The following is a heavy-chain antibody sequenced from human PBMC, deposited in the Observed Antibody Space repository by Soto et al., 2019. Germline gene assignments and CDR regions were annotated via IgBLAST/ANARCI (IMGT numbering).Heavy chain of an antibody. V-gene: IGHV3-30-3*01. D-gene: IGHD2-15*01. CDR1: GFTFGRYA. CDR3: ARVLVKVTSTSAFEF. CDR2: MSYDGGSQ. Sequence: QVQLVASGGGVVRPGRSLRLSCAASGFTFGRYAIHWLRQAPGKGLECVAAMSYDGGSQYYTDSVKGRFSISRDNSKDTLYLQMRIMRPEDTATYSFARVLVKVTSTSAFEFWGQGTIVTVSS. J-gene: IGHJ3*01.